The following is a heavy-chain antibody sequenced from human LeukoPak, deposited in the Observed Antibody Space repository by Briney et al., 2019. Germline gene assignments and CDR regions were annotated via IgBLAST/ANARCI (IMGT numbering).Heavy chain of an antibody. J-gene: IGHJ4*02. Sequence: PGGSLRLSCAASGFTFSGSAMHWVRQASGKGLEWVGRIRSKANSYATAYAASVKGRFTISRDDSKNTAYLQMNSLKTEDTAVYYSTRRSGLDYYDSSGYSDYWGQGTLVTVSS. CDR1: GFTFSGSA. CDR3: TRRSGLDYYDSSGYSDY. D-gene: IGHD3-22*01. CDR2: IRSKANSYAT. V-gene: IGHV3-73*01.